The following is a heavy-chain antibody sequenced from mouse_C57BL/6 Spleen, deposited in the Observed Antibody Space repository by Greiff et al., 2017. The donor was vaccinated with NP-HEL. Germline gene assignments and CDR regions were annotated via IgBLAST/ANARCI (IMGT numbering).Heavy chain of an antibody. D-gene: IGHD2-1*01. J-gene: IGHJ2*01. CDR3: TTPPYGNYVDY. CDR1: GFNIKDDY. Sequence: VQLKQSGAELVRPGASVKLSCTASGFNIKDDYMHWVKQRPEQGLEWIGWIDPENGDTEYASKFQGKATITADTSSNTAYLQLSSLTSEDTAVYYCTTPPYGNYVDYWGQGTTLTVSS. CDR2: IDPENGDT. V-gene: IGHV14-4*01.